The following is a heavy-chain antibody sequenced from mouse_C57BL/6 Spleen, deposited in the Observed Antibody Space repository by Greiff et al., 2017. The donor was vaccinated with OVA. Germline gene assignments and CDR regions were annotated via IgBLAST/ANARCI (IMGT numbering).Heavy chain of an antibody. CDR1: GYTFTDYY. D-gene: IGHD2-4*01. V-gene: IGHV1-19*01. CDR2: INPYNGGT. Sequence: VQLQQSGPVLVKPGASVKMSCKASGYTFTDYYMNWVKQSHGKSLEWIGVINPYNGGTSYNQKFKGKATLTVDKSSSTAYMELNSLTSEDSAVYYCARRDDYDESFDYWGQGTTLTVSS. J-gene: IGHJ2*01. CDR3: ARRDDYDESFDY.